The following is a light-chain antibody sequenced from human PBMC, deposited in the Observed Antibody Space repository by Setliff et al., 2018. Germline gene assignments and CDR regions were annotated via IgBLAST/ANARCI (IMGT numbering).Light chain of an antibody. V-gene: IGLV2-14*03. CDR3: CAYTASTTYV. CDR2: DAS. CDR1: SNDVGAYDL. Sequence: QSALTQPASVSGSPGQSITISCSGPSNDVGAYDLVSWYQQHPGKVPKLIIFDASNRPSGVSHRFSGSKSGNTASLTISGLQADDEADYYCCAYTASTTYVFVNGTKVTVL. J-gene: IGLJ1*01.